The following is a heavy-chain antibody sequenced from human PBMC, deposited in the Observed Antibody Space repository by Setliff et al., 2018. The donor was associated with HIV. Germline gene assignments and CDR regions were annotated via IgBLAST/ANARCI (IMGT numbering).Heavy chain of an antibody. D-gene: IGHD3-22*01. CDR3: AKDSEPYYYDSSGPYRN. V-gene: IGHV3-23*01. CDR1: GFSFRSYG. J-gene: IGHJ4*02. Sequence: GSLRLSCAASGFSFRSYGMNWGRQAPGKGLEWVSAISSSGGSTYYADSVKGRFTISRDNSKNTLYLQMNSLRAEDTAVYYCAKDSEPYYYDSSGPYRNWGQGTLVTVSS. CDR2: ISSSGGST.